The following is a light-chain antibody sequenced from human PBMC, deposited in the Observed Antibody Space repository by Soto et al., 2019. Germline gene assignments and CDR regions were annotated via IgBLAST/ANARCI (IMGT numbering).Light chain of an antibody. J-gene: IGKJ1*01. CDR1: QSVNRDY. V-gene: IGKV3-20*01. CDR2: GAS. CDR3: QQFGNSPWT. Sequence: DIVLTQSPVTLSLSPGERATLSCRASQSVNRDYLAWYQQIPGQAPRLLIYGASSRATGIPDKFSGSGSGTDFTLTITRLEPEDFAVYFCQQFGNSPWTFGQGTKVDIK.